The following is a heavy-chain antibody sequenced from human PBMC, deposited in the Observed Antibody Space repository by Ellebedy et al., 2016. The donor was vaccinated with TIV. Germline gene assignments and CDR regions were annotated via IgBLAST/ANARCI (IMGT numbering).Heavy chain of an antibody. CDR3: AKRNPGRIAVAGALGY. J-gene: IGHJ4*02. Sequence: GGSLRLXXAASGFTFSSYWMHWVRQAPGKGLVWVSRINSDGSSTSYADSVKGRFTISRDNAKNTLYLQMNSLRAEDTAVYYCAKRNPGRIAVAGALGYWGQGTLVTVSS. CDR2: INSDGSST. CDR1: GFTFSSYW. D-gene: IGHD6-19*01. V-gene: IGHV3-74*01.